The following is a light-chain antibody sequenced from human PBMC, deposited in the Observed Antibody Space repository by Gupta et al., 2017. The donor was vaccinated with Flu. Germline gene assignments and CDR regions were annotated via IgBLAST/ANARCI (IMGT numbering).Light chain of an antibody. CDR1: LGIRND. CDR3: RQGNNCPRT. V-gene: IGKV1-17*01. Sequence: DIQMTQSPSSLSASVGDRVTSTCRASLGIRNDLGWYQQKPGKAPKRLIYTTFELQRGVPSRFSGSGSWTEFTLTVSSRQPEDFATYCCRQGNNCPRTFGRGTRVEVK. J-gene: IGKJ1*01. CDR2: TTF.